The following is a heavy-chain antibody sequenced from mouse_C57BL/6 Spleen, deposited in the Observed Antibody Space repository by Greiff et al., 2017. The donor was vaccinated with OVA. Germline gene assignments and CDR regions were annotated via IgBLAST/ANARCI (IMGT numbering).Heavy chain of an antibody. J-gene: IGHJ3*01. D-gene: IGHD2-4*01. V-gene: IGHV1-53*01. Sequence: QVQLQQPGTELVKPGASVKLSCKASGYTFTSYWMHWVKQRPGQGLEWIGNINPSNGGTNYNEKFKGKATLTVDKSSSTAYMQLSSLTSEDSAVYYCARSRYDDYDGTWFAYWGQGTLVTVSA. CDR1: GYTFTSYW. CDR3: ARSRYDDYDGTWFAY. CDR2: INPSNGGT.